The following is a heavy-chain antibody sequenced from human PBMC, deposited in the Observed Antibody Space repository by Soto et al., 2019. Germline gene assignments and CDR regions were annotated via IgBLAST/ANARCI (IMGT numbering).Heavy chain of an antibody. V-gene: IGHV1-3*01. J-gene: IGHJ4*02. CDR3: ARGVSSSWYHLDS. CDR1: GYTFTSYA. D-gene: IGHD6-13*01. CDR2: INAGNGNT. Sequence: QVQLVQSGAEVKKPGASVKVSCKASGYTFTSYAMHWVRQAPGQRLEWMGWINAGNGNTKYSQKFQGRVTITRDTSARTAYVELSSLRSEDTAVYYCARGVSSSWYHLDSWGQGTLVTVSS.